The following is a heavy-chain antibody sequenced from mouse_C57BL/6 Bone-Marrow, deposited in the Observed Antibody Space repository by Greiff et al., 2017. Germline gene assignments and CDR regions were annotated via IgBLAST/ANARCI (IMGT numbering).Heavy chain of an antibody. CDR2: IGPGSGST. V-gene: IGHV1-77*01. Sequence: VQLQQSGAELVKPGASVKISCKASGYTFTDHYINWVKQRPGQGLEWIGKIGPGSGSTYYNEKFKGKATLTADKSSSTAYMQLSSLTSEDSAVYFCASYSNYGFYAMDYWGQGTSVTVSS. CDR1: GYTFTDHY. CDR3: ASYSNYGFYAMDY. J-gene: IGHJ4*01. D-gene: IGHD2-5*01.